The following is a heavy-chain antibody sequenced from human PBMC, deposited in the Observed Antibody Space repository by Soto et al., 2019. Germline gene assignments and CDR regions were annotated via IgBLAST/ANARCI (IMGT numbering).Heavy chain of an antibody. V-gene: IGHV5-10-1*01. CDR1: GYSFTSYW. D-gene: IGHD3-22*01. CDR3: ARLNSSGYYYAISAFDY. Sequence: GESLKISCKGSGYSFTSYWISWVRQMPGKGLEWMGRIDPSDSYTNYSPSFQGHVTISADKSISTAYLQWSSLKASDTAMYYCARLNSSGYYYAISAFDYWGQGTLVTVSS. J-gene: IGHJ4*02. CDR2: IDPSDSYT.